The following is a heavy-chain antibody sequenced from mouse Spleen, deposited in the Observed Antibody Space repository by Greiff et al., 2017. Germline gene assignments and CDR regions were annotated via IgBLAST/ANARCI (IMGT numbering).Heavy chain of an antibody. CDR3: AREEEIYDGYYGFAY. CDR1: GYTFTSYD. J-gene: IGHJ3*01. D-gene: IGHD2-3*01. Sequence: QVQLKESGPELVKPGASVKLSCKASGYTFTSYDINWVKQRPGQGLEWIGWIYPRDGSTKYNEKFKGKATLTVDTSSSTAYMELHSLTSEDSAVYFCAREEEIYDGYYGFAYWGQGTLVTVSA. CDR2: IYPRDGST. V-gene: IGHV1-85*01.